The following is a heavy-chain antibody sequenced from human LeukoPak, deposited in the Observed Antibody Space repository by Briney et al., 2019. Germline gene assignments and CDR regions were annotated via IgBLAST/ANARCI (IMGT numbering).Heavy chain of an antibody. CDR3: ARDARSSGTWYFDL. V-gene: IGHV4-34*01. CDR2: INHSGST. Sequence: PSETLSLTCAVYGGSFSGYYWSWIRQPPGKGLEWIGEINHSGSTNYNPSLKSRVTISVDTSKNQFSLKLSSVTAADTAVYYCARDARSSGTWYFDLWGRGTLVTVSS. D-gene: IGHD3-22*01. CDR1: GGSFSGYY. J-gene: IGHJ2*01.